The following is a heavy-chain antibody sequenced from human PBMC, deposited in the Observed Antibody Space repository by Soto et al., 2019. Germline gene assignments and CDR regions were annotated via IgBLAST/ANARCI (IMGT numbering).Heavy chain of an antibody. J-gene: IGHJ4*02. CDR1: GGSISSGYYY. V-gene: IGHV4-31*03. Sequence: PSETLSLTCTVSGGSISSGYYYWTWLRQHPGKGLEWIGYIYYSGSTYYNPSLKSRVTISEDTSKNQFSLKLRSVTAADTAVYYCARGDGYNYFASWGQGTLVTVSS. CDR2: IYYSGST. CDR3: ARGDGYNYFAS. D-gene: IGHD5-12*01.